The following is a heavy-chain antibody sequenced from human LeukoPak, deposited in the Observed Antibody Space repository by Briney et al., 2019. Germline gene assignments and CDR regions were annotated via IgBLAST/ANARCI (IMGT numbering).Heavy chain of an antibody. Sequence: PGRSLRLSCAASGFTFSSYGMHWVRQAPGKGLEWVAVISYDGSNKYYADSVKGRFTISRDNSKNTLYLQMNSLRAEDTAVYYCAKASRDGYKNDAFDIWGQGTMVTVSS. CDR3: AKASRDGYKNDAFDI. V-gene: IGHV3-30*18. CDR1: GFTFSSYG. D-gene: IGHD5-24*01. CDR2: ISYDGSNK. J-gene: IGHJ3*02.